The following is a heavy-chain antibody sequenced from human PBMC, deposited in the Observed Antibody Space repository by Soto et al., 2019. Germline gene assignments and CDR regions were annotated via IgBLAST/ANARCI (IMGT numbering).Heavy chain of an antibody. Sequence: PSETLSLTCAVSGGSISSGGYSWSWIRQPPGKGLEWIGYMYYSGSTYYNPSLKSRVTISIDRAKNQFSLKLSSVTATDTAVYYRATAEVSGWYSHFDYWGQGTLVTVSS. CDR2: MYYSGST. CDR3: ATAEVSGWYSHFDY. D-gene: IGHD6-19*01. CDR1: GGSISSGGYS. V-gene: IGHV4-30-2*01. J-gene: IGHJ4*02.